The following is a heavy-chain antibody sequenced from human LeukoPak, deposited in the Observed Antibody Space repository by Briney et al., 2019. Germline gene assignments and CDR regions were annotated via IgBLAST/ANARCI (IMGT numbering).Heavy chain of an antibody. J-gene: IGHJ4*02. V-gene: IGHV4-4*02. D-gene: IGHD6-19*01. CDR1: GGSISNNNW. CDR2: IYHSGNT. CDR3: ARGPRSSDWYSVDY. Sequence: SGTLSLTCAVSGGSISNNNWWSWVRQPPGKGLEWIGEIYHSGNTNYNPSLKSRVSISVDKSKNQFSLNLSSVTAADTAVYYCARGPRSSDWYSVDYWGRGTLVTVSS.